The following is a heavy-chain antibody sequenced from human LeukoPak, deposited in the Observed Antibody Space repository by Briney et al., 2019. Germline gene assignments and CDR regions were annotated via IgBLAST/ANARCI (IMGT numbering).Heavy chain of an antibody. D-gene: IGHD2-15*01. J-gene: IGHJ4*02. V-gene: IGHV1-46*01. Sequence: GASVKVSCKASGYTFTSYYMHWVRQAPGQGLEWMGIINPSGGSTSYAQKFQGRVTMTEDTSTDTAYMELSSLRSEDTAVYYCATDRIGGYLDYWGQGTLVTVSS. CDR2: INPSGGST. CDR1: GYTFTSYY. CDR3: ATDRIGGYLDY.